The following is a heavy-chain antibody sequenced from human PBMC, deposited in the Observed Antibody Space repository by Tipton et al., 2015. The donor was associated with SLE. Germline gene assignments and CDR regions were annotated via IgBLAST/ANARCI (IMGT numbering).Heavy chain of an antibody. CDR1: GFTFSSYG. CDR2: ISYDSGHK. Sequence: SLRLSCAASGFTFSSYGFHWVRQAPGKGLEWVALISYDSGHKYYADSVKGRFTISRDNSKNMLYLQMNSLRADDTAVYYCAKGGLDYGDYSGVYFQHWGQGALVTVSS. D-gene: IGHD4-17*01. J-gene: IGHJ1*01. V-gene: IGHV3-30*18. CDR3: AKGGLDYGDYSGVYFQH.